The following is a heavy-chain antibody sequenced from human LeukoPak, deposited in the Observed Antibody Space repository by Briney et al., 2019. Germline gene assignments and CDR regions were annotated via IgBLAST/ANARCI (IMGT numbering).Heavy chain of an antibody. CDR2: IKQDGSEK. V-gene: IGHV3-7*04. Sequence: GGSLRLSCAASGFTFSSYWMSWVRQAPGKGLEWVANIKQDGSEKYYVDSVKGRFTISRDNAKNSLYLQMNSLRAEDTAVYYCARVLRAMLWPGAFDIWGQGTMVTVSS. CDR3: ARVLRAMLWPGAFDI. J-gene: IGHJ3*02. D-gene: IGHD3-10*02. CDR1: GFTFSSYW.